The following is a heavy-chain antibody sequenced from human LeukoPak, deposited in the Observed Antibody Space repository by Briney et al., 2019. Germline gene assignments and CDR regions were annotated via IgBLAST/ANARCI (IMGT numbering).Heavy chain of an antibody. Sequence: GGSLRLSCAASRFTFSSYAMHWVRQAPGKGLEWVAVISYDGSNKYYADSVKGRFTISRDNSKNTLYLQMNSLRAEDTAVYYCAKDRSRGITMIVVVITTVPDYWGQGTLVTVSS. D-gene: IGHD3-22*01. J-gene: IGHJ4*02. V-gene: IGHV3-30*04. CDR2: ISYDGSNK. CDR3: AKDRSRGITMIVVVITTVPDY. CDR1: RFTFSSYA.